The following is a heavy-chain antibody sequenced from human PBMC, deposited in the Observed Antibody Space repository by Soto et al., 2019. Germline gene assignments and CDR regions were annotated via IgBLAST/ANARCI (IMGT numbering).Heavy chain of an antibody. J-gene: IGHJ4*02. CDR2: ISASDGRT. CDR3: AKGSPFDY. Sequence: PGGSLRLSCAASGFTFSSYAMIWVRQAPGKGLEGVSSISASDGRTYYADSVKGRFTISRDNSKNTLYLQMNSLRAEDTAVYYCAKGSPFDYWGQGTLVTVSS. V-gene: IGHV3-23*01. CDR1: GFTFSSYA.